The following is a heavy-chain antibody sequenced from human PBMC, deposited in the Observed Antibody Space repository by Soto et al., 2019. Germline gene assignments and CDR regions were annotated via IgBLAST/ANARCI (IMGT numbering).Heavy chain of an antibody. D-gene: IGHD3-10*01. V-gene: IGHV4-31*03. Sequence: QVQLQESGPGLVKPSQTLSLTCTVSGGSISSGGYYWSWIRQHPGKGLEWIGYIYYSGSTYYNPSLKSRVTISVASSKNQFSRKLSSVTAADTAVYYRARDRGEGGMDVWGHGTTVTVSS. CDR2: IYYSGST. J-gene: IGHJ6*02. CDR1: GGSISSGGYY. CDR3: ARDRGEGGMDV.